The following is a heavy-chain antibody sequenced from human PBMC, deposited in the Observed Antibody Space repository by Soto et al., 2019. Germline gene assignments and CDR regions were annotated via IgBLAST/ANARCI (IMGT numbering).Heavy chain of an antibody. D-gene: IGHD6-13*01. J-gene: IGHJ5*02. CDR3: AGYSSSWYGNWFDP. CDR2: IKQDGSEK. Sequence: GGSLRLSCAASGFTFSSYWMSWVRQAPGKGLEWVANIKQDGSEKYYVDSVKGRFTISRDNAKNSLYLQMNSLRAEDTAVYYCAGYSSSWYGNWFDPWGQGTLVTVSS. V-gene: IGHV3-7*01. CDR1: GFTFSSYW.